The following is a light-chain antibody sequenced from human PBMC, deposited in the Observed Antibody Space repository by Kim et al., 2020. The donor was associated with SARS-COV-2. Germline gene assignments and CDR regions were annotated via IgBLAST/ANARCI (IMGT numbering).Light chain of an antibody. V-gene: IGKV3-20*01. CDR1: QSVTSSN. CDR2: GAS. J-gene: IGKJ5*01. Sequence: EIVLTQSPGTLSLSPGERASLSCRASQSVTSSNLVWYQQKLGQAPRLLIYGASSRATGIPDRFSGSGSGTDFTLTISRLEPEDFAVYYCQQYGSSPPVTFGQGTRLEIK. CDR3: QQYGSSPPVT.